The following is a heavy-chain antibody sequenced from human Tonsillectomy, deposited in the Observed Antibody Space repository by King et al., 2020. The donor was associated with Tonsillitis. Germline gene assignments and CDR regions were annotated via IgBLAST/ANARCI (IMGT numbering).Heavy chain of an antibody. J-gene: IGHJ4*02. CDR1: GGSFSCYY. V-gene: IGHV4-34*01. CDR3: ARGLYCSSTSCYHNYFDY. D-gene: IGHD2-2*01. Sequence: VQLQQWGAGLLKPSETLSLTCADYGGSFSCYYWSWIRQPPGKGLEWIGEINHSGSTNYHPSLKSRVTISVDTSTNQFSLKLSSVTAADTAVYYCARGLYCSSTSCYHNYFDYWGQGTLVTVSS. CDR2: INHSGST.